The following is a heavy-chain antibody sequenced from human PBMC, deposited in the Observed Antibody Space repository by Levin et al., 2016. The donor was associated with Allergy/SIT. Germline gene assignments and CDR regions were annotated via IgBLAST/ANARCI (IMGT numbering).Heavy chain of an antibody. D-gene: IGHD3-10*01. Sequence: VRQMPGKGLEWMGGIIPIFGTANYAQKFQGRVTITADESTSTAYMELSSLRSEDTAVYYCAWSSGSYFDWFDPWGQGTLVTVSS. CDR2: IIPIFGTA. CDR3: AWSSGSYFDWFDP. V-gene: IGHV1-69*01. J-gene: IGHJ5*02.